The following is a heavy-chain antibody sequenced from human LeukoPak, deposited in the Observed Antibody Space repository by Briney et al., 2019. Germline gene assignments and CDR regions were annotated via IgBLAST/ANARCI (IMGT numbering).Heavy chain of an antibody. D-gene: IGHD2-2*01. CDR2: IRYDGSNK. J-gene: IGHJ4*02. V-gene: IGHV3-30*02. CDR3: AKGDAAVNLLPAANWLPD. CDR1: GFTFSSYG. Sequence: PGGSLRLSCAASGFTFSSYGMHWVRQAPGKWREWVAYIRYDGSNKYYADSVKGRFTISRDSSKSTVYVQMNSLRDEDTTVYYCAKGDAAVNLLPAANWLPDWGQGTLVTVSS.